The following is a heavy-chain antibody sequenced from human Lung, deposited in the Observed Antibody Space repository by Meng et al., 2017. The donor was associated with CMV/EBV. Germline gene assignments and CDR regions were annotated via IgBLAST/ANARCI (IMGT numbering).Heavy chain of an antibody. CDR2: IVPFFGAA. CDR3: ASSYYYDSSGYVYFDY. Sequence: GGNFSRYDIRWVREAPGQGLEWMGGIVPFFGAANYAQKFQGRVTITTDEFTTTAYMELSSLRSEDTAVYYCASSYYYDSSGYVYFDYWGQGTLVTVSS. CDR1: GGNFSRYD. V-gene: IGHV1-69*05. D-gene: IGHD3-22*01. J-gene: IGHJ4*02.